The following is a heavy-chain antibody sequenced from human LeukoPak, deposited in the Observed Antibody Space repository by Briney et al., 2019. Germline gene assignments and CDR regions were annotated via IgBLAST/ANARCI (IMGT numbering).Heavy chain of an antibody. D-gene: IGHD2-2*01. CDR1: GYSFTSYW. Sequence: GESLKISCKGSGYSFTSYWIGWVRQMPGKGLEWMGIIYPGDSNTRYSPSFQGQVTISADKSISTAYLQWSSLKASDTAMYYCARQGGGVVPGQNWFDPWGQGTLVTVSS. V-gene: IGHV5-51*01. CDR2: IYPGDSNT. CDR3: ARQGGGVVPGQNWFDP. J-gene: IGHJ5*02.